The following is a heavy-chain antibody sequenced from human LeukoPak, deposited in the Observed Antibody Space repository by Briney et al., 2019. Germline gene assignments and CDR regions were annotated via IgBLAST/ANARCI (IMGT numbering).Heavy chain of an antibody. V-gene: IGHV4-59*08. CDR2: IYYSGST. CDR1: DGSISSYY. J-gene: IGHJ3*02. D-gene: IGHD3-22*01. Sequence: SETLSLTCTVSDGSISSYYWSWIRQPPGKGLEWIGYIYYSGSTNYNPSLKSRVTISVDTSKNQFSLKLSSVTAADTAVYYCARHDSSGYLDAFDIWGQGTMVTVSS. CDR3: ARHDSSGYLDAFDI.